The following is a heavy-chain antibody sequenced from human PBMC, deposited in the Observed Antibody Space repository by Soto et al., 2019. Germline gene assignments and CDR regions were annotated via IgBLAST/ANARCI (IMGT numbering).Heavy chain of an antibody. Sequence: PGGSLRLSCAASGFTFSRYGMSWGRQAPGKGLEWVSAITDSGGGTYYADSVKGRFTISRDNSKNTLYLQMNSLRAEDTAAYFCAKGGPGSGRLFDCWGQGTLVTVSS. J-gene: IGHJ4*02. CDR2: ITDSGGGT. D-gene: IGHD6-19*01. CDR1: GFTFSRYG. V-gene: IGHV3-23*01. CDR3: AKGGPGSGRLFDC.